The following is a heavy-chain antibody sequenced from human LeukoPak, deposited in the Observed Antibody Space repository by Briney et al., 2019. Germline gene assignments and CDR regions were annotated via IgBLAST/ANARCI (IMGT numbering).Heavy chain of an antibody. Sequence: EGSLRLSCAASGFSFSIYTMNWVRQAPGKGLEWVSSISSSSTYIYYADSVRGRFTISRDNANNSLYLQMSSLRAEDTAVYYCARDYYGSGSLAGVTRFDPWGQGTLVTVSS. CDR1: GFSFSIYT. CDR3: ARDYYGSGSLAGVTRFDP. D-gene: IGHD3-10*01. CDR2: ISSSSTYI. J-gene: IGHJ5*02. V-gene: IGHV3-21*01.